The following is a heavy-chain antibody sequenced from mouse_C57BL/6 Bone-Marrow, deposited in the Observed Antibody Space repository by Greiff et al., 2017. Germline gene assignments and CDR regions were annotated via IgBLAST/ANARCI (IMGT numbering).Heavy chain of an antibody. J-gene: IGHJ2*01. V-gene: IGHV1-63*01. CDR1: GYTFTNYW. CDR3: AREGIMYYDYDY. D-gene: IGHD2-4*01. CDR2: IYPGGGYT. Sequence: VQLQPSGAELVRPGTSVKMSCKASGYTFTNYWIGWAKQRPGHGLEWIGDIYPGGGYTNYTEKFKGKATLTAAKSSSTAYMQFSSLTSEDSAIYYCAREGIMYYDYDYWGQGTTLTVSS.